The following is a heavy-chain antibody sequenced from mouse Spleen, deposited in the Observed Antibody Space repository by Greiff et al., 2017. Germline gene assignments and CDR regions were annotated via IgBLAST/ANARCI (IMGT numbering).Heavy chain of an antibody. CDR3: ARKGPPYSNSYAMDY. CDR2: IYPRSGNT. Sequence: QVQLQQSGAELARPGASVKLSCKASGYTFTSYGISWVKQRTGQGLEWIGEIYPRSGNTYYNEKFKGKATLTADKSSSTAYMELRSLTSEDSAVYFCARKGPPYSNSYAMDYWGQGTSVTVSS. V-gene: IGHV1-81*01. J-gene: IGHJ4*01. D-gene: IGHD2-5*01. CDR1: GYTFTSYG.